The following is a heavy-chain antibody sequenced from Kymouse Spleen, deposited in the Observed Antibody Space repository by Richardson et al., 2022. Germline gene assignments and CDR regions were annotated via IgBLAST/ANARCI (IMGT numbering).Heavy chain of an antibody. J-gene: IGHJ6*02. CDR1: GGSISSSSYY. Sequence: QLQLQESGPGLVKPSETLSLTCTVSGGSISSSSYYWGWIRQPPGKGLEWIGSIYYSGSTYYNPSLKSRVTISVDTSKNQFSLKLSSVTAADTAVYYCAGYYDFWSGYYPLYYYYGMDVWGQGTTVTVSS. D-gene: IGHD3-3*01. V-gene: IGHV4-39*01. CDR2: IYYSGST. CDR3: AGYYDFWSGYYPLYYYYGMDV.